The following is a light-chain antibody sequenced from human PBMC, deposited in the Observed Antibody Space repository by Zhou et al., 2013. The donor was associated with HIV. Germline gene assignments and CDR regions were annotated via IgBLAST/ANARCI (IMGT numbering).Light chain of an antibody. J-gene: IGKJ3*01. V-gene: IGKV3-11*01. CDR2: DTS. Sequence: VMAQSPATLSVSPGERVTLSCRASQDITSSLAWYQQRPGQAPRLLIYDTSNRATGIPARFSGSGSGTDFTLTISSLEPEDFAVYYCQQRSNWPPIFTFGPGTKVDIK. CDR3: QQRSNWPPIFT. CDR1: QDITSS.